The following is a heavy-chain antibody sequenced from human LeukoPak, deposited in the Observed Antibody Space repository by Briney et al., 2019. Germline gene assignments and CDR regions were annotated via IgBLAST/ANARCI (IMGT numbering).Heavy chain of an antibody. V-gene: IGHV3-23*01. Sequence: AGGSLRLSCAASGFTFSRYVMSWVRQAPGKGLEWVSAISGSGGSKYYADSVKGRFTISRDNSKNTLYLQMNSLRAEDTAVYYCAKDRTGSSSPPGYWGQGTLVTVSS. CDR1: GFTFSRYV. CDR3: AKDRTGSSSPPGY. CDR2: ISGSGGSK. J-gene: IGHJ4*02. D-gene: IGHD6-13*01.